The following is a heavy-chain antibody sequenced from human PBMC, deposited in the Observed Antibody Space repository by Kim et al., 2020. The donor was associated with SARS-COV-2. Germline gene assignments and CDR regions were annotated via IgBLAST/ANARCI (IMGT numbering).Heavy chain of an antibody. J-gene: IGHJ3*02. Sequence: NKPYFKSRTTISVDTYKNQFSPKLSAVTAADTAIYYCARDSPYAGDAFDIWGQGTMVTVSS. CDR3: ARDSPYAGDAFDI. V-gene: IGHV4-30-2*05. D-gene: IGHD4-17*01.